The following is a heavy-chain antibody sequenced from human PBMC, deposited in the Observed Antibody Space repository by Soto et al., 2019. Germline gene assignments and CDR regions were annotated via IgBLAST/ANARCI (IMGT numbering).Heavy chain of an antibody. J-gene: IGHJ6*03. V-gene: IGHV4-31*03. D-gene: IGHD3-3*01. CDR1: GGSISSGGYY. CDR2: IYYSGST. CDR3: ARRRSITIFGVVRYYMDI. Sequence: SETLFLTCTVSGGSISSGGYYWSWIRQHPGKGLEWIGYIYYSGSTYYNPSLKSRVTISVDTSKNQFSLKLSSVTAADTAVYYCARRRSITIFGVVRYYMDIWGKGTTVTVSS.